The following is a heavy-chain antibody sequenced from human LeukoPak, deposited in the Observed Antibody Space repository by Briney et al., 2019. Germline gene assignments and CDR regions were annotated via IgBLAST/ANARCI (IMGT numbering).Heavy chain of an antibody. CDR3: AREDRYCSSTSCYTWDY. CDR2: IYFRGSI. CDR1: GVSISSSNYF. V-gene: IGHV4-39*07. D-gene: IGHD2-2*02. J-gene: IGHJ4*02. Sequence: SATLSLTCTVSGVSISSSNYFWAWIRQSPGKGLEWIGSIYFRGSISSSPSLKSRVTISIDASKNQFSLKLTSVTAADTAVYYCAREDRYCSSTSCYTWDYWGQGTLVAV.